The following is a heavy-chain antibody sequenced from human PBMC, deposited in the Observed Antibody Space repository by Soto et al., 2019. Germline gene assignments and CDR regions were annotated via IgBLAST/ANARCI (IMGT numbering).Heavy chain of an antibody. D-gene: IGHD2-2*02. CDR3: ASGCSSTSCYNAEYFQH. Sequence: SETLSLTCTVSGGSISSGGYYWILIRQHPGKGLEWIGYIYYSGSTYYNPSLKSRVTISVDTSKNQFSLKLSSVTAADTAVYYCASGCSSTSCYNAEYFQHWGQGTLVTVSS. CDR1: GGSISSGGYY. V-gene: IGHV4-31*03. CDR2: IYYSGST. J-gene: IGHJ1*01.